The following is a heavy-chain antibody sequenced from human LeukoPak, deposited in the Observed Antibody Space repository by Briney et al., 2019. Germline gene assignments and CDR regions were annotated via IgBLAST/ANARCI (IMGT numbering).Heavy chain of an antibody. J-gene: IGHJ6*02. D-gene: IGHD3-22*01. CDR1: GYTFTSYY. V-gene: IGHV1-46*01. CDR2: INPSGGST. Sequence: ASVRVSCKASGYTFTSYYMHWVRQAPGQGLEWMGIINPSGGSTSYAQKFQGRVTMTTETSTSTVYMELSSMRSEVTAVYYCARDRVRYYASSGYYNYYYGMAVWGQGTTVTASS. CDR3: ARDRVRYYASSGYYNYYYGMAV.